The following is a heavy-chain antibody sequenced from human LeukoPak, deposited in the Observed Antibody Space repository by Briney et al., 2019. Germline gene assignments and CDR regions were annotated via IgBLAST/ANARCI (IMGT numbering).Heavy chain of an antibody. CDR2: IRYDGSNK. D-gene: IGHD5-24*01. V-gene: IGHV3-30*02. CDR3: ANGEGKMATILYYYYGMDV. CDR1: GFTFSSYG. Sequence: GGSLRLSCAASGFTFSSYGMHWVRQAPGKGLEWVAFIRYDGSNKYYADSVKGRFTISRDNSKNTLYLQMNSLRAEDTAVYYCANGEGKMATILYYYYGMDVWGQGTTVTVSS. J-gene: IGHJ6*02.